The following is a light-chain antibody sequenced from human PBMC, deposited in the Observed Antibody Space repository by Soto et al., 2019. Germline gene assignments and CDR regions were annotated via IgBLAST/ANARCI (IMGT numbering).Light chain of an antibody. CDR3: ETWDSNTHTV. CDR1: SGHSSYI. J-gene: IGLJ3*02. V-gene: IGLV4-60*02. Sequence: QSVLTQSSSASASLGSSVKLTCTLSSGHSSYIIAWHQQQPGKAPRYLMKLEGSGSYNKGSGVPDRFSGSSSGADSYLTISNLQFEAEADYYCETWDSNTHTVFGGGTKVTVL. CDR2: LEGSGSY.